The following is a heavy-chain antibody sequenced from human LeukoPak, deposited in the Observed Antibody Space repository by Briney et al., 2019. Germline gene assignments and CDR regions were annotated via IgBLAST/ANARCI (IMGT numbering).Heavy chain of an antibody. J-gene: IGHJ4*02. CDR2: ISSSSSYI. Sequence: PGGSLRLSCAASGFTFSSYSMNWVRQAPGKGLEWVSSISSSSSYIYYADSVKGRFTISRDNSKNTLYLQMNSLRAEDTAVYYCAKYPWRFLDAAYYFDYWGQGTLVTVSS. V-gene: IGHV3-21*04. CDR1: GFTFSSYS. CDR3: AKYPWRFLDAAYYFDY. D-gene: IGHD3-3*01.